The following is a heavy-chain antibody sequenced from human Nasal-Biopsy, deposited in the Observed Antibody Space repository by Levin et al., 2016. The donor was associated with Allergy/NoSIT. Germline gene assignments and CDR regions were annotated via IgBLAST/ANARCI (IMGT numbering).Heavy chain of an antibody. D-gene: IGHD3-10*01. Sequence: SETLSLTCTVSGGSIGTGAFYWGWIRQHPGKGLEWIGIIYSNGSTSYFPSLKSRVTISVDTSKNQFSLRLTSVTAADTAVYYCARLPLATYYYGLGSSLSWFDAWGQGTLVTVSS. CDR1: GGSIGTGAFY. J-gene: IGHJ5*02. CDR2: IYSNGST. CDR3: ARLPLATYYYGLGSSLSWFDA. V-gene: IGHV4-39*07.